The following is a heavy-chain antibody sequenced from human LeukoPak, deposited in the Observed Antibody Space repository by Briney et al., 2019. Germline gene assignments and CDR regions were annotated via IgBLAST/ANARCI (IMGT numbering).Heavy chain of an antibody. J-gene: IGHJ4*02. CDR1: GFTFSSYL. V-gene: IGHV3-30-3*01. Sequence: GRTLTLSCAASGFTFSSYLMHWVRQAPGKGLEWVAVISYDGSDKYYADSVKGRFTISRDNSKKTLYLQMNSLRAEDTAVYYCARGDDTSGYFYCYFDYWGEGTLVSVSS. D-gene: IGHD3-22*01. CDR3: ARGDDTSGYFYCYFDY. CDR2: ISYDGSDK.